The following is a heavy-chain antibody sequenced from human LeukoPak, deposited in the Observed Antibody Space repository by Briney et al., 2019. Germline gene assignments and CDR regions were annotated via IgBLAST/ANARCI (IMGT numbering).Heavy chain of an antibody. CDR2: ISSSSSYI. V-gene: IGHV3-21*01. J-gene: IGHJ4*02. CDR1: GFTFSSYS. CDR3: ARRPYYSAGFDY. D-gene: IGHD3-10*01. Sequence: GGSLRLSCAASGFTFSSYSMNWVRQAPGKGLEWVSSISSSSSYIYYADSVRGRFTISRDNAKKSLYLQMNSLRAEDTAVYYCARRPYYSAGFDYWGQGTLVTVSS.